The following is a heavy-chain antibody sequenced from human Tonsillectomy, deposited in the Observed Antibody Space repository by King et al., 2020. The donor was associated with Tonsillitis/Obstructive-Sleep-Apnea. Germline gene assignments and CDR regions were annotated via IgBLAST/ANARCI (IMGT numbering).Heavy chain of an antibody. CDR1: GFTFSSYA. CDR2: ISYDGNNK. Sequence: VQLVESGGGVVQPGRSLRLSCAASGFTFSSYAMHWVRQAPGKGLEWVAVISYDGNNKYYADSVKGRFTISRDNSKNMLYLQVNSLRTEDTAVYYCARDRGNDYGGNSGADYWGQGTLVTVSS. V-gene: IGHV3-30*04. D-gene: IGHD4-23*01. CDR3: ARDRGNDYGGNSGADY. J-gene: IGHJ4*02.